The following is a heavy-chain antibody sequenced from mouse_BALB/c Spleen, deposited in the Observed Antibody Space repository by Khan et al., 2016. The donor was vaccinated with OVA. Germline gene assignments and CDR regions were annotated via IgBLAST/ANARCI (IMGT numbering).Heavy chain of an antibody. D-gene: IGHD4-1*01. CDR2: INSGGYYT. J-gene: IGHJ3*01. CDR1: GFTFSTYG. CDR3: ASHLTGSFAY. Sequence: EVQLQESGGDLMKPGGSLKLSCAASGFTFSTYGMSWVRQTPDKSLEWVATINSGGYYTYYPDSVQGRFTVSRNNDRNTLYLQMSSLKSEDTAMYYWASHLTGSFAYWGQGTLVTVSA. V-gene: IGHV5-6*01.